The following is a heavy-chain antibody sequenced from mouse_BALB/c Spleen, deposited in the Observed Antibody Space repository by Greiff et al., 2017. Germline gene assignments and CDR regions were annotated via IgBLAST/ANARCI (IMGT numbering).Heavy chain of an antibody. D-gene: IGHD1-1*02. J-gene: IGHJ3*01. CDR1: GYTFTSYT. Sequence: QVQLKQSAAELARPGASVKMSCKASGYTFTSYTMHWVKQRPGQGLEWIGYINPSSGYTEYNQKFKDKTTLTADKSSSTAYMQLSSLTSEDSAVYYCARSGYGPAYWGQGTLVTVSA. V-gene: IGHV1-4*02. CDR3: ARSGYGPAY. CDR2: INPSSGYT.